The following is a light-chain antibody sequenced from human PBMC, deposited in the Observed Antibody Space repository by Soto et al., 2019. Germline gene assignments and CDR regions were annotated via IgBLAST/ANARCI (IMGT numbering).Light chain of an antibody. J-gene: IGKJ4*01. Sequence: DIQMTQSPSSLSASVEDRVIITCRSSQSISNHLNWYQQKPGKAPKLLIFAASSLQSGVPSRFSGSRSGPDFTLTISSLQPDDFATYYCQQYNSYSPLTFGGGTKVDI. CDR3: QQYNSYSPLT. V-gene: IGKV1-39*01. CDR1: QSISNH. CDR2: AAS.